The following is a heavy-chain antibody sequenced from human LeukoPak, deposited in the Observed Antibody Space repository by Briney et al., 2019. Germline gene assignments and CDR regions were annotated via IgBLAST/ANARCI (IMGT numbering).Heavy chain of an antibody. CDR2: ISSSSSYI. Sequence: KSGGSLRLSCAASGFTFSSYSMNWVRQAPGKGLEWVSSISSSSSYIYYADSVKGRFTISRDNAKNSLYLLMNSLRAEDTAVYYCARDRDDYYDSSGYYYGYWGQGTLVTVSS. V-gene: IGHV3-21*01. CDR1: GFTFSSYS. J-gene: IGHJ4*02. D-gene: IGHD3-22*01. CDR3: ARDRDDYYDSSGYYYGY.